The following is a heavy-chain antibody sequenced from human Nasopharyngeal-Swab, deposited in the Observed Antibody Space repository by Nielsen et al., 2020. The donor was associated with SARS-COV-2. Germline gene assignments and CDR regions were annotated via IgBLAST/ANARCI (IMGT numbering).Heavy chain of an antibody. CDR2: ITVSGDAT. CDR1: GFTFNSYV. J-gene: IGHJ4*02. CDR3: APDPNWGLGY. D-gene: IGHD7-27*01. Sequence: GGLRLSCAASGFTFNSYVMIWVRQAPGEGLEWVSYITVSGDATNYAESVKGRFTISRDNSKNLLYLQMNSLRVEDTATYYCAPDPNWGLGYWGRGTLVTVSS. V-gene: IGHV3-23*01.